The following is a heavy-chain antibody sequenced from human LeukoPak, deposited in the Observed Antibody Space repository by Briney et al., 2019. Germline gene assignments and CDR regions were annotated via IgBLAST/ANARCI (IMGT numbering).Heavy chain of an antibody. J-gene: IGHJ3*02. Sequence: GGSLRLSCAASGFTFSSYGMHWVRQAPGKGLEWVAVIWYDGGNKYYADSVKGRFTISRDNSKNTLYLQMNSLRAEDTAVYYCARGYSYGHDAFDIWGQGTMVTVSS. V-gene: IGHV3-33*01. CDR1: GFTFSSYG. D-gene: IGHD5-18*01. CDR2: IWYDGGNK. CDR3: ARGYSYGHDAFDI.